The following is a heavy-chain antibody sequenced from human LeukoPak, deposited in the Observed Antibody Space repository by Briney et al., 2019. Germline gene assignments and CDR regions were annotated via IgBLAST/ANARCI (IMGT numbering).Heavy chain of an antibody. Sequence: ASVKVSCKASGYTFTGYYIHWVRQAPGQGLEWMGRINPNTGGTNYAQNFQDRVTMTRDTSIRTAYMELSRLRSDDTAVYYCARGPYYDLPTGAFDGWRQGTMVTVSS. CDR3: ARGPYYDLPTGAFDG. V-gene: IGHV1-2*06. J-gene: IGHJ3*01. D-gene: IGHD3-3*01. CDR1: GYTFTGYY. CDR2: INPNTGGT.